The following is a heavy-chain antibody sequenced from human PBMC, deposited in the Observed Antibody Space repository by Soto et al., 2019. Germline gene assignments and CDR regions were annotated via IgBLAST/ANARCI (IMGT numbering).Heavy chain of an antibody. D-gene: IGHD3-22*01. J-gene: IGHJ6*02. CDR3: ARGNFIEAQNYYDSSGYYSNYYYYGMDV. CDR1: GGSFSGYY. Sequence: QVQLQQWGAGLLKPSETLSLTCAVYGGSFSGYYWSWIRQPPGKGLEWIGEINHSGSTNYNPSLKSRVTISVDTSKNQFSLKLSSVTASATAVYYCARGNFIEAQNYYDSSGYYSNYYYYGMDVWGQGTTVTVSS. CDR2: INHSGST. V-gene: IGHV4-34*01.